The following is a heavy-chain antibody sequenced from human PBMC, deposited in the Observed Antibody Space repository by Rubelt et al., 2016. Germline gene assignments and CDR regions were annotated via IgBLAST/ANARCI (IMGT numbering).Heavy chain of an antibody. D-gene: IGHD3-22*01. CDR1: GFTFSNYA. Sequence: GGSLRLSCAASGFTFSNYAMSWVRQAPGKGLEWVSTITISGGSTDSADSVKGRFTISRDNSKNTLYLQMNSVTAEDTAVYYCARDRSYYDSSGYYYYHFGLEDWGQGTTVTV. CDR3: ARDRSYYDSSGYYYYHFGLED. V-gene: IGHV3-23*01. CDR2: ITISGGST. J-gene: IGHJ6*02.